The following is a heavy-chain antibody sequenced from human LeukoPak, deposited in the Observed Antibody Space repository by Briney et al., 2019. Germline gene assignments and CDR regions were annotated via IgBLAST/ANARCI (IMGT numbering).Heavy chain of an antibody. V-gene: IGHV4-30-4*01. J-gene: IGHJ4*02. CDR1: GGSISSGDYY. CDR2: IYHNGGT. Sequence: PSETLSLTCTVSGGSISSGDYYWSWIRQPPGKGLEWLGYIYHNGGTHYTPSLKSRVIISVDTSKNQFSLKLNSVTAADTAVYYCARVSCSGGSCYIFDYWGQGTLVTVSS. D-gene: IGHD2-15*01. CDR3: ARVSCSGGSCYIFDY.